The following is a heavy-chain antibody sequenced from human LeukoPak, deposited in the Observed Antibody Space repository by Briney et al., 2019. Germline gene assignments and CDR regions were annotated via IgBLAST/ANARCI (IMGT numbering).Heavy chain of an antibody. CDR2: INPSGGST. D-gene: IGHD5-24*01. J-gene: IGHJ4*02. CDR3: ARDRNFRWLQPMNQFDY. CDR1: GYTFTSYY. Sequence: ASLKVSCKASGYTFTSYYMHWVRQAPGQGLEWMGIINPSGGSTSYAQKFQGRVTMTRDTSTSTVYMELSSLRSEDTAVYYCARDRNFRWLQPMNQFDYWGQGTLVTVSS. V-gene: IGHV1-46*01.